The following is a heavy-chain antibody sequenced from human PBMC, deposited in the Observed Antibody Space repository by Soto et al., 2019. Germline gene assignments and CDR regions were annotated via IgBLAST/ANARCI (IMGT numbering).Heavy chain of an antibody. CDR3: ARRYGPVFDY. V-gene: IGHV4-30-4*07. CDR2: IYYSGST. CDR1: YGWIGSGGCC. J-gene: IGHJ4*02. Sequence: SLTWAVAYGWIGSGGCCRIWIRQPPGKGLEWIGYIYYSGSTNYNPSLKSRVTISVDTSKNQFSLKLSSVTAADTAVYYCARRYGPVFDYWGQGTLVTVSS. D-gene: IGHD4-17*01.